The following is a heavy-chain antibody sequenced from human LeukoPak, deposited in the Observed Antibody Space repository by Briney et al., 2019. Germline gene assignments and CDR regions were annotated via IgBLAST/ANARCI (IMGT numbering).Heavy chain of an antibody. Sequence: GGSLRLSCAASGFTFDDYAMHWVRQAPGKGLEWVSDISWNSGSLGYADSVKGRFTISRDNTKNSLYLQMNSLRAEDTAVYYCAREGYSYAQVHYYGMDVWGQGTTVTVSS. J-gene: IGHJ6*02. CDR2: ISWNSGSL. D-gene: IGHD5-18*01. CDR1: GFTFDDYA. CDR3: AREGYSYAQVHYYGMDV. V-gene: IGHV3-9*01.